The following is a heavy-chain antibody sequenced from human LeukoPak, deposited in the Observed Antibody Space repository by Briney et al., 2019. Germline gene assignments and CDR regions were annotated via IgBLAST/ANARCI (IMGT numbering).Heavy chain of an antibody. D-gene: IGHD6-19*01. J-gene: IGHJ4*02. CDR3: ARLRGYSSGWYMGPLDY. CDR2: TNDSGST. CDR1: GRSFSGYY. Sequence: PSETLSLTCAVYGRSFSGYYWSWIRQPPGKGLEWIGETNDSGSTNYNPSLKSRVTISVDTSKNQFSLKLTSVTAADTAVYYCARLRGYSSGWYMGPLDYWGQGTLVTVSS. V-gene: IGHV4-34*01.